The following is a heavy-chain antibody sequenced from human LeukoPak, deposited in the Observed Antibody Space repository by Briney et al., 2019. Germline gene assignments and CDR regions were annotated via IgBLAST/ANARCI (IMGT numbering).Heavy chain of an antibody. Sequence: SETLSLTCTVSDGSMSCYYWSWIRQPPGKGLEGIGYTYYSGSTNYNPSLKRRVTISEDRSMNQFSLKLSSVTAADTAVYYCARHKSDYGDYHAHWGQGTLVTVSS. J-gene: IGHJ4*02. CDR2: TYYSGST. V-gene: IGHV4-59*08. CDR1: DGSMSCYY. D-gene: IGHD4-17*01. CDR3: ARHKSDYGDYHAH.